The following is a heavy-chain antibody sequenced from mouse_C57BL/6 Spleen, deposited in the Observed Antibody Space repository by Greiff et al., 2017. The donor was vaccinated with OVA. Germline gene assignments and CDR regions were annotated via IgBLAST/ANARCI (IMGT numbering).Heavy chain of an antibody. CDR1: GFSLTSYG. V-gene: IGHV2-5*01. CDR3: AKIGYDYDYYAMDY. J-gene: IGHJ4*01. D-gene: IGHD2-4*01. CDR2: IWRGGST. Sequence: QVQLKESGPGLVQSSQSLSITCTVSGFSLTSYGVHWVRQSPGKGLEWLGVIWRGGSTDYNAAFMSRLSITKDNSKSQVFFKMNRLHADYTAISDCAKIGYDYDYYAMDYWGQGTSVTVSS.